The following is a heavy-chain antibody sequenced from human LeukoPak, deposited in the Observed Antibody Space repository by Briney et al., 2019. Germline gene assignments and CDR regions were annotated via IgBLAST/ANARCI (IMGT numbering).Heavy chain of an antibody. CDR1: GGSFSGYY. D-gene: IGHD3-10*01. V-gene: IGHV4-34*01. CDR3: ARVRGSGSPRVDY. CDR2: INHSGST. J-gene: IGHJ4*02. Sequence: SETLSLTCAVYGGSFSGYYWSWIRQPPGKGLEWIGKINHSGSTNHNPSLKSRVTISVDTSKNQFSLKLSSVTAADTAVYYCARVRGSGSPRVDYWGQGTLVTVSS.